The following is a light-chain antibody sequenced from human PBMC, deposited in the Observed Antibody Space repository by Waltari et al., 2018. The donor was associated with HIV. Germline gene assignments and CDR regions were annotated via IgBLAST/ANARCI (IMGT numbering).Light chain of an antibody. V-gene: IGLV1-40*01. CDR1: HSNIGHHD. CDR3: QSSDSTLSGSV. CDR2: NTN. J-gene: IGLJ2*01. Sequence: QSVLTQPPSVSGAPGQRVTLSCTGSHSNIGHHDVPLYQQFPGTAPHLLFYNTNSRPSGVPDRFSGSKSGTSASLAITGLQSEDEADYFCQSSDSTLSGSVFGGGTKLTVL.